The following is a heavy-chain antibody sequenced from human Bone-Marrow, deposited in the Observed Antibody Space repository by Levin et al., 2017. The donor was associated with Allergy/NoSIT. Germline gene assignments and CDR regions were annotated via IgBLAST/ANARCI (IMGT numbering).Heavy chain of an antibody. Sequence: ASVKVSCKAYGYSFTDSHIHWVRQAPGQGLEWMGWVDPNNGLTDYAQKFRGRVSLTRDTSISTAYMELRRLTFDDTAIYYCARLGLVLATPYNDYWGQGTLLTVSS. CDR1: GYSFTDSH. D-gene: IGHD2-15*01. V-gene: IGHV1-2*02. CDR3: ARLGLVLATPYNDY. CDR2: VDPNNGLT. J-gene: IGHJ4*02.